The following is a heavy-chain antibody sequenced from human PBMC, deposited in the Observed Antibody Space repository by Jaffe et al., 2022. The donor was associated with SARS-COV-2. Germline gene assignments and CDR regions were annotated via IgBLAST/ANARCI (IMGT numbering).Heavy chain of an antibody. CDR2: INSDGSST. V-gene: IGHV3-74*01. CDR3: ASLSHGPEKIDFWSGYFGDYYYGMDV. J-gene: IGHJ6*02. CDR1: GFTFSSYW. Sequence: EVQLVESGGGLVQPGGSLRLSCAASGFTFSSYWMHWVRQAPGKGLVWVSRINSDGSSTSYADSVKGRFTISRDNAKNTLYLQMNSLRAEDTAVYYCASLSHGPEKIDFWSGYFGDYYYGMDVWGQGTTVTVSS. D-gene: IGHD3-3*01.